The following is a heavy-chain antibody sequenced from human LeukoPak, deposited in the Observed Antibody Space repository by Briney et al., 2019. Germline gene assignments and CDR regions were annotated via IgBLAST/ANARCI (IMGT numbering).Heavy chain of an antibody. CDR2: IIPIFGTA. CDR1: GGTFSSYA. V-gene: IGHV1-69*13. Sequence: SVKVSCKASGGTFSSYAISWVRQAPGQGLEWMGGIIPIFGTANYAQKFQGRVTITADESTSTAYMELSSLRSEDTAVYYCAGLDYSNSLANLGVYYYYYYMDVWGKGTTVTVSS. J-gene: IGHJ6*03. D-gene: IGHD4-11*01. CDR3: AGLDYSNSLANLGVYYYYYYMDV.